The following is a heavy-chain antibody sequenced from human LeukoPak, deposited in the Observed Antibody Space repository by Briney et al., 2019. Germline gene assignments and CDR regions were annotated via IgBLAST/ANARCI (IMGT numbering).Heavy chain of an antibody. CDR3: ARWGSRWGRDGMDV. D-gene: IGHD6-13*01. CDR1: GGSISSSSYY. CDR2: IYYSGST. J-gene: IGHJ6*02. Sequence: SETLSLTCTVSGGSISSSSYYWGWIRQPPGKGLEWIGSIYYSGSTYYNPSLKSRVAISVDTSKNQFSLKVRSVTTADTAVYYCARWGSRWGRDGMDVWGQGTTVTVSS. V-gene: IGHV4-39*07.